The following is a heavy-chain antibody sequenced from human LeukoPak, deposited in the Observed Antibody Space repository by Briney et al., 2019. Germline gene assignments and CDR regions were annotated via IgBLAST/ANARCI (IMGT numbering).Heavy chain of an antibody. V-gene: IGHV3-66*01. CDR2: IYSGGST. Sequence: GGSLRLSCAASGFTVSRNYMSWVRQAPGKGLEWVSVIYSGGSTYHPDPLKGRFTNYIDNSKNTLYLQMTSIRAEDPAVYYCARAGPSSSWHQFDYRGQGTLVTVSS. CDR3: ARAGPSSSWHQFDY. D-gene: IGHD6-13*01. J-gene: IGHJ4*02. CDR1: GFTVSRNY.